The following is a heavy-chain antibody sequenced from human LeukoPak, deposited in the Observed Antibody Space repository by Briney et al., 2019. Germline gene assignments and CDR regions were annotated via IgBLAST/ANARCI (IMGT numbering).Heavy chain of an antibody. Sequence: ASVKVSCKASGYTFTSYAMHWVRQAPGQRLEWMGWINAGNGNTKYSQKFQGRVTITRDTSASTAYMELSSLRSEDTAVYYCARSKRGDPGSLDYWGQGTLVTVSS. V-gene: IGHV1-3*01. CDR1: GYTFTSYA. CDR3: ARSKRGDPGSLDY. J-gene: IGHJ4*02. D-gene: IGHD4-11*01. CDR2: INAGNGNT.